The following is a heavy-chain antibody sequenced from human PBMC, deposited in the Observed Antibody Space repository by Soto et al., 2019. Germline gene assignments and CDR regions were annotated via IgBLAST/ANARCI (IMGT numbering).Heavy chain of an antibody. Sequence: GSLRLSCISSGFTFRTYTMNWVRQAPGKGLEWVSGIRGFSPYTFYAESVKGRFTISRDNAKNSLCLQMNSLRAEDTAVYYCARDRGYDAHDYYYNAMDVWGQGTTVTVSS. D-gene: IGHD3-10*01. J-gene: IGHJ6*02. CDR2: IRGFSPYT. CDR1: GFTFRTYT. V-gene: IGHV3-21*01. CDR3: ARDRGYDAHDYYYNAMDV.